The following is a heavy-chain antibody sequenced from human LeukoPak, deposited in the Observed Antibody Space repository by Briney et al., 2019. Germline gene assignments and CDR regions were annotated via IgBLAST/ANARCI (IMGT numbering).Heavy chain of an antibody. V-gene: IGHV3-23*01. CDR2: ISGSGGST. CDR1: GFTFSSYA. Sequence: GGSLRLSCAASGFTFSSYAMSWVRQAPGKGLEWVSAISGSGGSTYYADSVKGRFTISRDNAKNSLYLQMNSLRAEDTAVYYCARDRDFWTPDYWGQGTLVTVSS. D-gene: IGHD3-3*01. CDR3: ARDRDFWTPDY. J-gene: IGHJ4*02.